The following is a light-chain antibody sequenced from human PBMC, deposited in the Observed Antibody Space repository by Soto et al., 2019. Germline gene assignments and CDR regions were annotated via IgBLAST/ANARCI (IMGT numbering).Light chain of an antibody. CDR3: SSYAGSNNPWV. CDR2: EVT. Sequence: QSALTQPPSASGSPGQSVTISCTGTSSDVGAYNYVCWYQQHPSKAPKLIISEVTKRPSGVPDRFSGSKSGNTASLTVTGLQAEDEADYYCSSYAGSNNPWVFGGGTKLTVL. J-gene: IGLJ3*02. V-gene: IGLV2-8*01. CDR1: SSDVGAYNY.